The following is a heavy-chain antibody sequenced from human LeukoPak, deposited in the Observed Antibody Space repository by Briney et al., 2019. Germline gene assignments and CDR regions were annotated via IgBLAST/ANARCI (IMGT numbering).Heavy chain of an antibody. CDR3: ARDIGGDCSSTSCSH. CDR2: IIPIFGIA. D-gene: IGHD2-2*01. V-gene: IGHV1-69*04. J-gene: IGHJ4*02. CDR1: GGTFSSYA. Sequence: GASVKVSCKASGGTFSSYAISWVRQAPGQGLEWMGRIIPIFGIANYAQKFQGRVTITADKSTSTAYMELSSLRSEDTAVYYCARDIGGDCSSTSCSHWGQGTLVTVSS.